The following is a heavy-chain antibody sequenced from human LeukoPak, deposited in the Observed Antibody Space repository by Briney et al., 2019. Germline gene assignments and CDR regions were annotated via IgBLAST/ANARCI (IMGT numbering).Heavy chain of an antibody. CDR2: IYYSGST. Sequence: SETLSLTCTVSGGSISSYYWSWIRQPPGKGLEWIGYIYYSGSTNYNPSLKSRVTISVDTSKNQFSLKLSSVTAADTAVYYCARMNYYYYYMTSGAKGPRSPSP. CDR1: GGSISSYY. V-gene: IGHV4-59*12. J-gene: IGHJ6*03. CDR3: ARMNYYYYYMTS.